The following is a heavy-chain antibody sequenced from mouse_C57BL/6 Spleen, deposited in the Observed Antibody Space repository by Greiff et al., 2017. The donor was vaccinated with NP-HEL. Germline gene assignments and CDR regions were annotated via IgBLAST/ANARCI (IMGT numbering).Heavy chain of an antibody. CDR1: GYTFTSYW. J-gene: IGHJ1*03. CDR2: IDPSDSYT. D-gene: IGHD1-1*01. Sequence: VQLQQPGAELVRPGTSVKLSCKASGYTFTSYWMHWVKQRPGQGLEWIGVIDPSDSYTNYNQKFKGKATLTVDTSSSTAYMQLSSLTSEDSAVYYCARRRGYYYGSSYGYFDVWGTGTTVTVSS. V-gene: IGHV1-59*01. CDR3: ARRRGYYYGSSYGYFDV.